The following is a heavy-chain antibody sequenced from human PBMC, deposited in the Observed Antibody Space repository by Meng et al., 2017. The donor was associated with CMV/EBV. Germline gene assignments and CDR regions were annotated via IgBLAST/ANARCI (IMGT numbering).Heavy chain of an antibody. CDR1: GYTFPGYY. J-gene: IGHJ4*02. D-gene: IGHD1-26*01. Sequence: VELGTAGAEGKKPGASVKVSCKASGYTFPGYYMHWVRQAPGQGLEWMGWINPNSGGTNYAQKFQGRVTMTRDTSISTAYMELSRLRSDDTAVYYCARTPSYSGSQRPFDYWGQGTLVTVSS. V-gene: IGHV1-2*02. CDR3: ARTPSYSGSQRPFDY. CDR2: INPNSGGT.